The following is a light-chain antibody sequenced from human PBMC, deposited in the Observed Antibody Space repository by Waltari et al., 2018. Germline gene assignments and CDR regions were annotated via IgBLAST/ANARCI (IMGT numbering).Light chain of an antibody. Sequence: IQLTQSPSSLSASVGDRVTITCRASQDIYIYLAWYQQRPGRAPKVLIYDATKLQSGVPSRFSGSGSGTEFTLTVNSLPPEDFATYYCQHLNSYPISFGPGTRLEIK. V-gene: IGKV1-9*01. CDR1: QDIYIY. CDR2: DAT. J-gene: IGKJ5*01. CDR3: QHLNSYPIS.